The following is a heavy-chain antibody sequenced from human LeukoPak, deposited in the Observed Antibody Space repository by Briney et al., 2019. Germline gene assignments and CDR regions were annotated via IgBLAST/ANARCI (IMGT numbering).Heavy chain of an antibody. V-gene: IGHV1-18*01. Sequence: GASVKVSCKASGYTFTSYGISWVRQAPGQGLEWMGWISAYNGNTNYAQKLQGRVTMTTDTSTSTAYMELRSLRSDDTAVYYCARDQSHYGSGSSLGIDYWGQGTLVTVSS. CDR2: ISAYNGNT. J-gene: IGHJ4*02. CDR3: ARDQSHYGSGSSLGIDY. D-gene: IGHD3-10*01. CDR1: GYTFTSYG.